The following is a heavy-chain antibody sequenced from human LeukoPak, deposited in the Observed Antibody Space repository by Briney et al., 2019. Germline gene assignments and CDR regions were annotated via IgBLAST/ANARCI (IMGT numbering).Heavy chain of an antibody. D-gene: IGHD3-10*01. V-gene: IGHV3-74*01. CDR3: ARDVYGSWSYYYYYYGMDV. CDR1: GVTFSSDW. CDR2: SNSDGSST. J-gene: IGHJ6*02. Sequence: PGGSLRLSCAAPGVTFSSDWMHWGRQAPRKGLLWVSRSNSDGSSTSYAHSVKSRFTISLDTAQNQLSLRVTSLSAADTAVYYCARDVYGSWSYYYYYYGMDVWGQGTTVTVSS.